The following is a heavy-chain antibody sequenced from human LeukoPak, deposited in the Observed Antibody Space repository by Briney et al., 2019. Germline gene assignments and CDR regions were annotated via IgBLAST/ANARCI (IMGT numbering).Heavy chain of an antibody. CDR1: GFTFSSYA. J-gene: IGHJ4*02. Sequence: PGGSLRLSCAASGFTFSSYAMSWVRQAPGKGLEWVSSLSGSGGITYYADSVKGRFTISRDNSKNTLYLQMNSLRAEDTAVYYCAKYGPEYCTSTSCSIDYWGQGTLVTVSS. V-gene: IGHV3-23*01. CDR2: LSGSGGIT. D-gene: IGHD2-2*01. CDR3: AKYGPEYCTSTSCSIDY.